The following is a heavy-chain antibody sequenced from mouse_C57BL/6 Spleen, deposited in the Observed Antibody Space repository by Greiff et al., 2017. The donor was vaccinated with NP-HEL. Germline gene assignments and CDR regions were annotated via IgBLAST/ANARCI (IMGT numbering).Heavy chain of an antibody. J-gene: IGHJ4*01. CDR2: IWSGGST. V-gene: IGHV2-2*01. CDR3: ARRGAMDY. CDR1: GFSLTSYG. Sequence: VQLQQSGPGLVQPSQSLSITCTVSGFSLTSYGVHWVRQSPGKGLEWLGGIWSGGSTDNNAAFISRLSISTDNSQSQVFFTMNSLQAEDTSIYYCARRGAMDYWGQGTSVTVSS.